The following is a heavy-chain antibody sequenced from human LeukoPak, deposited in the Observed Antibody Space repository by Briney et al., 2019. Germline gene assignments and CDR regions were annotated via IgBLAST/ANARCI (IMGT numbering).Heavy chain of an antibody. V-gene: IGHV1-69*06. CDR3: ASVRRDSYGSGPHLTYFDY. Sequence: SVKVSCNASGGTFSSYAISWVRQAPGQGLEWMGGIIPIFGTANYAQKFQGRVTITADKSTSTAYMELSSLRSEDTAVYYCASVRRDSYGSGPHLTYFDYWGQGTLVTVSS. CDR1: GGTFSSYA. J-gene: IGHJ4*02. CDR2: IIPIFGTA. D-gene: IGHD3-10*01.